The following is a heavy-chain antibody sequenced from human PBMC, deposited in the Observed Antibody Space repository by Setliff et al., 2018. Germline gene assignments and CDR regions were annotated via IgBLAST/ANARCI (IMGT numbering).Heavy chain of an antibody. CDR2: INPNSGGT. Sequence: SVKVSCKASGGTFSSYAISWVRQAPGQGLEWMGWINPNSGGTNYAQKFQGWVTMTRDTPISTVYMELSLLTSDDTAVYFCARRDGRSGYLGFDLWGHGSLVTVSS. D-gene: IGHD3-22*01. V-gene: IGHV1-2*04. CDR3: ARRDGRSGYLGFDL. J-gene: IGHJ4*01. CDR1: GGTFSSYA.